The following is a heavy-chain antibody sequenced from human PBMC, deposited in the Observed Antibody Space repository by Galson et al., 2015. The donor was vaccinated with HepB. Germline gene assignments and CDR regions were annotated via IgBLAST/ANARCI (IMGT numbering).Heavy chain of an antibody. V-gene: IGHV2-70*04. Sequence: PALVKPTQTLTLTCSFSGFSLNTEGMRVSWIRQHPGKAPEWLARIDWDDDTFYRSSLRTRLTISKDTSKNQVVLEMTNMDPVETATYFCARDPITMVQGIVISPPDFDSWGQGTLVTVSS. CDR1: GFSLNTEGMR. D-gene: IGHD3-10*01. J-gene: IGHJ4*02. CDR2: IDWDDDT. CDR3: ARDPITMVQGIVISPPDFDS.